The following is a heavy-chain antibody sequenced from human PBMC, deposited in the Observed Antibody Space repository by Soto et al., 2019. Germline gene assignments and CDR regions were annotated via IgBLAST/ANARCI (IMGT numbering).Heavy chain of an antibody. V-gene: IGHV3-30-3*01. J-gene: IGHJ4*02. CDR2: ISYDGSNK. CDR3: AFLDTVISFDH. Sequence: GGSLRLSCAASGFTFSSYSMHWVRQAPGKGLEWVAVISYDGSNKYYADSVKGRFTISRDNSKNTLFLQMNSLRPEDTAVYHCAFLDTVISFDHWGQGTLVTVSS. CDR1: GFTFSSYS. D-gene: IGHD4-17*01.